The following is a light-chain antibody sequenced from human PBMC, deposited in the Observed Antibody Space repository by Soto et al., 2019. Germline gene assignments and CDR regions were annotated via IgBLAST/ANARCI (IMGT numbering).Light chain of an antibody. CDR1: ESISNW. CDR3: QQYRTYS. J-gene: IGKJ1*01. Sequence: IQLTPSPTTLPASVGDRVTLTCRASESISNWLAWYQQRPGTAPKLLIYHASILETAVPSRFSGNGSGTEFTLTISSLQPGDFATYYCQQYRTYSFGQGSRVEIK. CDR2: HAS. V-gene: IGKV1-5*01.